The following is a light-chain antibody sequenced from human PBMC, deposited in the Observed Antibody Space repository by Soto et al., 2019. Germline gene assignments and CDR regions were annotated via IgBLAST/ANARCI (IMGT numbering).Light chain of an antibody. CDR2: GAS. CDR3: NQYDSSPLT. CDR1: PSVSSSY. V-gene: IGKV3-20*01. J-gene: IGKJ4*01. Sequence: ESVLTQSPGTLSLSPGERATLSCRASPSVSSSYLAWYQQKPGQAPRLLIYGASSRATSIPDRFSGSGSGTDFTLTISRLEPEDFAVYYGNQYDSSPLTFGGGTKVEI.